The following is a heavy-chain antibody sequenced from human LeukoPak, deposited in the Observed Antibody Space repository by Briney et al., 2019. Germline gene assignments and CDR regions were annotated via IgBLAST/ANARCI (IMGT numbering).Heavy chain of an antibody. CDR1: GYTLTELS. CDR3: ATTIRDSGSYYGQPYYFDY. Sequence: ASVKVSCKVSGYTLTELSMHWVRQAPGKGLEWMGGFDPEDGETIYAQKFQGRVTMTEDTSTDTAYMELSSLRSEDTAVYYCATTIRDSGSYYGQPYYFDYWGQGTLDTVSS. CDR2: FDPEDGET. V-gene: IGHV1-24*01. D-gene: IGHD1-26*01. J-gene: IGHJ4*02.